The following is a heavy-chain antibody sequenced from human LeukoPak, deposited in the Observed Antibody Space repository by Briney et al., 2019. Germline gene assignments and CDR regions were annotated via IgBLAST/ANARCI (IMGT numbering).Heavy chain of an antibody. CDR3: AKDAGSWDHYFDY. CDR2: ISWNSGSI. CDR1: GFTFDDYA. V-gene: IGHV3-9*01. J-gene: IGHJ4*02. D-gene: IGHD1-26*01. Sequence: GRSLRLSCAASGFTFDDYAMHWVRQAPGKGLEWVSGISWNSGSIGYADSVKGRFTISRDNAKNSLYLQMNSLRAEDTALYYCAKDAGSWDHYFDYWGQGTLVTVSS.